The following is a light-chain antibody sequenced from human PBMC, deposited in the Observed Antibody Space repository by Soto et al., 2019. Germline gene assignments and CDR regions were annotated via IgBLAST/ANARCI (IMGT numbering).Light chain of an antibody. J-gene: IGKJ3*01. CDR3: QHYGGSPSFT. V-gene: IGKV3-20*01. CDR1: QSVSSSY. Sequence: EIVLTQSPGTLSLSPGERATLSCRASQSVSSSYLGWYQQKPGQAPRLLIYGASGRATGIPDRFSGSGSGTDFTLTISRLGPEDFAVYYCQHYGGSPSFTFGPGTKVDIK. CDR2: GAS.